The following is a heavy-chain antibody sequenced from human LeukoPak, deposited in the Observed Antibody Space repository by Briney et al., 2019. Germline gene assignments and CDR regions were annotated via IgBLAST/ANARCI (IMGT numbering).Heavy chain of an antibody. Sequence: GGSLRLSCAASGFTFSSYAMHWVRQAPGKGLEWVAVISYDGSNKYYADSVKGRFTNSRGNSKNTLYLQMNSLRAEDTAVYYCASGIAAAGTFRSPGHSGGQGTLVTVSS. J-gene: IGHJ4*02. D-gene: IGHD6-13*01. CDR3: ASGIAAAGTFRSPGHS. V-gene: IGHV3-30-3*01. CDR2: ISYDGSNK. CDR1: GFTFSSYA.